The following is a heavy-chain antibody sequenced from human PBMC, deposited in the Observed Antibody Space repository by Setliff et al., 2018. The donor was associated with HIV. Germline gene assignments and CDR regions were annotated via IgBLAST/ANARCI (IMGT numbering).Heavy chain of an antibody. Sequence: GGSLRLSCAASGSSFANYGMNWVRQAPGKGLEWVAYISSGSSTIYYANSLKGRFIVSRDNAKNSLSLQMSSLGVEDTAVYYCARDARQGREGGGFDFWGQGSLVTVSS. CDR1: GSSFANYG. V-gene: IGHV3-48*01. CDR2: ISSGSSTI. CDR3: ARDARQGREGGGFDF. D-gene: IGHD3-10*01. J-gene: IGHJ4*02.